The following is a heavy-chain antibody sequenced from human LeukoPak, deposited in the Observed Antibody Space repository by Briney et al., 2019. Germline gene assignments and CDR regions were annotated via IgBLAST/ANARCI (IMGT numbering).Heavy chain of an antibody. D-gene: IGHD1-26*01. CDR2: IKQDGSEK. CDR3: ARPRDVGAKAFDC. CDR1: GFTFGDYA. Sequence: GGSLRLSCTASGFTFGDYAMSWFRQAPGKGLEWVANIKQDGSEKNYVDSVKGRFTISRDNAKNSLFLQMNSLRAEDTAVYYCARPRDVGAKAFDCWGQGNLVTVSS. V-gene: IGHV3-7*01. J-gene: IGHJ4*02.